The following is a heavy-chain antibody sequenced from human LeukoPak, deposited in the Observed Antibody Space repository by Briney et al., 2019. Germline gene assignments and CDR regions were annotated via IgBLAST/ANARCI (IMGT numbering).Heavy chain of an antibody. J-gene: IGHJ4*02. CDR3: ARDQDYYDSAPFDY. Sequence: ASVKVSCKASGYTFTSYGISWVRQAPGQGLEWMGWISAYNGNTNYAQKLQGRVTMTTDTSTSTAYMELRSLRSDDTAVYYCARDQDYYDSAPFDYWGQGTLVTVSS. CDR2: ISAYNGNT. CDR1: GYTFTSYG. V-gene: IGHV1-18*04. D-gene: IGHD3-10*01.